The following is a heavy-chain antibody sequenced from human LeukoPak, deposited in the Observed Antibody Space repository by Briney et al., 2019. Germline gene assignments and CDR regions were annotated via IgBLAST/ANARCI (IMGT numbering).Heavy chain of an antibody. Sequence: ASVKVSCEASGYTFTVYYMHWVRQAPGQGLEWMEWNNPDSGGTNYAQQLQGRVTMTTDTSTSTAYMELRSLRSDDTAVYYCARDPLGLGTDYWGQGTLVTVSS. CDR3: ARDPLGLGTDY. V-gene: IGHV1-2*02. J-gene: IGHJ4*02. CDR1: GYTFTVYY. D-gene: IGHD3/OR15-3a*01. CDR2: NNPDSGGT.